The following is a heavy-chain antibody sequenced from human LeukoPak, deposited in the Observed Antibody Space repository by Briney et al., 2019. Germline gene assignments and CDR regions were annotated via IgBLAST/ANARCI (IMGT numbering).Heavy chain of an antibody. CDR1: GGSFSGYY. J-gene: IGHJ4*02. Sequence: PSETLSLTCAVYGGSFSGYYWSWIRQPPGKGLEWIGEINHSGSTNYNPSLKSRVTISVDTSKNQFSQKLSSVTAADTAVYYCARGRWLRSSFDYWGQGTLVTVSS. V-gene: IGHV4-34*01. D-gene: IGHD5-12*01. CDR3: ARGRWLRSSFDY. CDR2: INHSGST.